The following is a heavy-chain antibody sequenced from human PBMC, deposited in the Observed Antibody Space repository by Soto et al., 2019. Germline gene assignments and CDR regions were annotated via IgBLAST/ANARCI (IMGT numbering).Heavy chain of an antibody. CDR2: ISAYNGNT. CDR1: GYTFTSYG. J-gene: IGHJ4*02. Sequence: GASVKVSCKASGYTFTSYGISWVRQAPGQGLEWMGWISAYNGNTNYAQKLQGRVTMTTDTSTSTAYMELRSLRSDDTAVYYCARGGSSYYYDSSGYSSDYWGQGTLVNVSS. D-gene: IGHD3-22*01. CDR3: ARGGSSYYYDSSGYSSDY. V-gene: IGHV1-18*01.